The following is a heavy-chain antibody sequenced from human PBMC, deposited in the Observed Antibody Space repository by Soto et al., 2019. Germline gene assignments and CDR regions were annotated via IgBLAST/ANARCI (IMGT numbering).Heavy chain of an antibody. CDR2: IKSDGSSI. V-gene: IGHV3-74*01. J-gene: IGHJ4*02. CDR1: GFTFSSYW. Sequence: GGSLRLSCAASGFTFSSYWMHWVRQAPGEGLVWVSRIKSDGSSITYADSVKGRFTISRDNSKNTLYLQMNSLRAEDTAVYYCARDNSGSYSEFDYWGQGTLVTVSS. D-gene: IGHD1-26*01. CDR3: ARDNSGSYSEFDY.